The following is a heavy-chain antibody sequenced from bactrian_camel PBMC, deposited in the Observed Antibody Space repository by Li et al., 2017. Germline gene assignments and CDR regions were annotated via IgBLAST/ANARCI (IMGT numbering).Heavy chain of an antibody. V-gene: IGHV3S57*01. CDR3: AAGEPRGGSCLLEYSNY. Sequence: VQLVESGGGSVQAGGSLRLSYEASGGTYSHYRPYCMAWFRQPPGKSREGVAAIDNAGSATYTYAVQGRFTISKDSAKNTLYLQMNDLKVEDTAMYYCAAGEPRGGSCLLEYSNYWGQGTQVTVS. D-gene: IGHD1*01. CDR2: IDNAGSA. J-gene: IGHJ4*01. CDR1: GGTYSHYRPYC.